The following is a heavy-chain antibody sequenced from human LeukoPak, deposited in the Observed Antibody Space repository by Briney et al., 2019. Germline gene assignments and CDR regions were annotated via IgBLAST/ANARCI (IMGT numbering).Heavy chain of an antibody. CDR3: AIAAREVDAFDI. D-gene: IGHD6-6*01. Sequence: ASVKVSCKVSGYTLTELSMHWVRRAPGKGREWMGGFDPEDGETIYAQKFQGRVAMTEDTSTDTAYMELSSLRSEDTAVYYCAIAAREVDAFDIWGQGTMVTVSS. J-gene: IGHJ3*02. V-gene: IGHV1-24*01. CDR2: FDPEDGET. CDR1: GYTLTELS.